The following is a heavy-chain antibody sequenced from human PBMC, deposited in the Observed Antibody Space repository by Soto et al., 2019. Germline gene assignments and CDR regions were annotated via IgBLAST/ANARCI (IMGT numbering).Heavy chain of an antibody. CDR2: ISYDGSNK. V-gene: IGHV3-30*18. Sequence: GGSLRLSCAASGFTFSSYGMHWVRQAPGKGLEWVAVISYDGSNKYYADSVKGRFTISRDNSKNTLYLQMNSLRAEDTAVYYCAKDPLHSDYYYYYMDVWGKGTTVTVSS. J-gene: IGHJ6*03. D-gene: IGHD3-10*01. CDR1: GFTFSSYG. CDR3: AKDPLHSDYYYYYMDV.